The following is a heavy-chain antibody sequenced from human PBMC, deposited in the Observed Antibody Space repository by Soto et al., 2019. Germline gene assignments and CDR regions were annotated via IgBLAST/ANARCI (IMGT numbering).Heavy chain of an antibody. V-gene: IGHV3-74*01. Sequence: EVQLVESGGGLVQPGGSLRLSCAASGFTFSCYWMHWVRHAPGKGLVWVSRINSDGSSTSYADSVKGRFTISRDNAKNTLYLQMNSLRAEDTAVHYCVRTALVVPAATQEDYWGQGTLVTVSS. D-gene: IGHD2-2*01. CDR3: VRTALVVPAATQEDY. CDR1: GFTFSCYW. CDR2: INSDGSST. J-gene: IGHJ4*02.